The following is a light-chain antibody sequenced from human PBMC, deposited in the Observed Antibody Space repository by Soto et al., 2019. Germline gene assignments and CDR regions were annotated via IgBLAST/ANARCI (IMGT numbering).Light chain of an antibody. CDR2: DVT. V-gene: IGLV2-14*03. Sequence: QSALTQPASVSGSPGQSITIPGPETTGAVGVYNHVSWYQQHPGKVPKLMFYDVTHRPSGISIRFSGSKSGDTASLTISGLQAEDEADHYCNSFTRSATYVFGTGTKLTVL. J-gene: IGLJ1*01. CDR1: TGAVGVYNH. CDR3: NSFTRSATYV.